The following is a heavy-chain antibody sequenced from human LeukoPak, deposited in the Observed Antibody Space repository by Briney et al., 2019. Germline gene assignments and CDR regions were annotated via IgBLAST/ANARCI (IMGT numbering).Heavy chain of an antibody. CDR1: GFAFSNAW. J-gene: IGHJ6*04. D-gene: IGHD2-2*01. CDR3: TTDLGSTSWRDYYYYGMDV. CDR2: IKSKTDGGTT. V-gene: IGHV3-15*01. Sequence: PGGSLRLSCEASGFAFSNAWMSWVRQAPGKGLEWVGRIKSKTDGGTTDYAAPVKGRFTISRDDSKNTLYLQMNSLKTEDTAVYYCTTDLGSTSWRDYYYYGMDVWGKGTTVTVSS.